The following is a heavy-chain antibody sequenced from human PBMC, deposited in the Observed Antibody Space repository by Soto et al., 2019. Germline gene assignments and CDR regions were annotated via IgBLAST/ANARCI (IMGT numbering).Heavy chain of an antibody. Sequence: LSLTCTVSGASISGYYWSWIRKSAGKGLEWIGRIYATGTTDYNPSLKSRVMMSVDTSKKQFSLRLRSVTVADTAVYYCVRDGTKTLRDWFDPWGQGISVTVSS. CDR2: IYATGTT. D-gene: IGHD1-1*01. CDR3: VRDGTKTLRDWFDP. J-gene: IGHJ5*02. CDR1: GASISGYY. V-gene: IGHV4-4*07.